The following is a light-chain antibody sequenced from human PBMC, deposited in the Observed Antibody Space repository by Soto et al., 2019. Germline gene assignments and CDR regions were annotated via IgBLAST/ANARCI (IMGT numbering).Light chain of an antibody. Sequence: DTQMTQSLSTLSGSLVERVRITCRASQTISSWLAWYQQKPEKAPKFLIYDASTLESGVPSRFSGSGSGTEFTLTISSLQPDDFATYYCQQYNNYPRTFGQGTKVDIK. CDR3: QQYNNYPRT. CDR2: DAS. V-gene: IGKV1-5*01. CDR1: QTISSW. J-gene: IGKJ1*01.